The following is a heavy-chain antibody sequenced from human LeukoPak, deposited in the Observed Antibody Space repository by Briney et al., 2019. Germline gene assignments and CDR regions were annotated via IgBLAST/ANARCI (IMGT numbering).Heavy chain of an antibody. V-gene: IGHV3-23*01. CDR1: GFAFSGFA. J-gene: IGHJ4*02. Sequence: PGGSLRLSCSASGFAFSGFAMGWVRQAPGKGLVWVSSISGSGGNTYYADSVEGRFTISRDNSNNTLSPQMNSLRADDTALYYCARGRGGDSVPSRFDYWGQGTLVIVSS. CDR3: ARGRGGDSVPSRFDY. CDR2: ISGSGGNT. D-gene: IGHD2-21*02.